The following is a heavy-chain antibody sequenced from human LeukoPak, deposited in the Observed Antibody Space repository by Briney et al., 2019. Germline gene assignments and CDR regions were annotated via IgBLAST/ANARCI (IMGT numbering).Heavy chain of an antibody. D-gene: IGHD1-20*01. CDR2: TNQDESEK. V-gene: IGHV3-7*01. Sequence: GGSLRLSCAASGFTFSRYWMSWVRQAPGKGLERVANTNQDESEKYFVDSVKGRFTISRDNAKNSLYLQMNSLRAEDTAVYYCARDPPFIIGTTFFDYWGQGTLVTVSS. CDR3: ARDPPFIIGTTFFDY. CDR1: GFTFSRYW. J-gene: IGHJ4*02.